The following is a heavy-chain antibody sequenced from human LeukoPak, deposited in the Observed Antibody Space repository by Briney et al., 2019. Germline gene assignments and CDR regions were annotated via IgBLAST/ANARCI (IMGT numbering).Heavy chain of an antibody. Sequence: GGSLRLSCAASGFTFSDSAMTWVRQAPGKGLDWVSLISFSGANSYYADSVKGRFTISRDNTKDTLFLQMNSLRAEDTAIYYCARSFSGPTGADYWGQGTLVTVSS. V-gene: IGHV3-23*01. D-gene: IGHD6-19*01. CDR3: ARSFSGPTGADY. J-gene: IGHJ4*02. CDR2: ISFSGANS. CDR1: GFTFSDSA.